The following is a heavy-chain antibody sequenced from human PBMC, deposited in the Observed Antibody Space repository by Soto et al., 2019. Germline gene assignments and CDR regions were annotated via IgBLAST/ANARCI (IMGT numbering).Heavy chain of an antibody. J-gene: IGHJ5*02. V-gene: IGHV4-31*03. CDR2: IYYSGST. CDR1: GGSISSGGYY. Sequence: PSETLSLTCTVSGGSISSGGYYWSWIRQHPGKGLEWIGYIYYSGSTYYNPSLKSRVTISVDTSKNQFSLKLSSVTAADTAVYYCARGRRYYYGSGSLSWFAPWGQGTLVTVSS. CDR3: ARGRRYYYGSGSLSWFAP. D-gene: IGHD3-10*01.